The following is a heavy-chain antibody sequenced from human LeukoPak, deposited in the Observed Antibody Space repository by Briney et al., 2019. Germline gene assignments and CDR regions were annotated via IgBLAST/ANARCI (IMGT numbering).Heavy chain of an antibody. J-gene: IGHJ4*02. CDR3: ARAYSSGWYQPQNPDY. Sequence: PGGSLRLSCAASGFTFSSYAMSWVRQAPGKGLVWVSAISGSGGSTYYADSVKGRFTISRDNSKNTLYLQMNSLRAEDTAVYYCARAYSSGWYQPQNPDYWGQGTLVTVSS. CDR2: ISGSGGST. D-gene: IGHD6-19*01. CDR1: GFTFSSYA. V-gene: IGHV3-23*01.